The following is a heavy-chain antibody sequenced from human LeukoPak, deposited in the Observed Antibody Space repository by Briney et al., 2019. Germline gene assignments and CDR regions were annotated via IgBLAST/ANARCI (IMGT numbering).Heavy chain of an antibody. V-gene: IGHV1-46*01. D-gene: IGHD3-22*01. CDR1: GYTFTSYY. CDR2: INPSGGST. J-gene: IGHJ4*02. Sequence: GASVKVSCKASGYTFTSYYMHWVRQAPGQGLEWMGIINPSGGSTSYAQKFQGRVTMTRDTSTSTAYMELSRLRSDDTAVYYCARGARVVVIEKALGYWGQGTLVTVSS. CDR3: ARGARVVVIEKALGY.